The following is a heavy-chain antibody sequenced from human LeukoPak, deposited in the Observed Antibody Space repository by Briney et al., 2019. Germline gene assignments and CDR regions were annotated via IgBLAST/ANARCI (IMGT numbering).Heavy chain of an antibody. CDR1: GFTFSNAW. J-gene: IGHJ4*02. CDR3: TTDFSGYGTFDY. Sequence: GGSLRLSCAASGFTFSNAWMIWVRQAPGKGLEWVGRIKSKTDGGTTDYAAPVKGRFTISRDDSKNTLYLQMNSLKTEDTAVYYCTTDFSGYGTFDYWGQGTLVTVSS. D-gene: IGHD5-12*01. V-gene: IGHV3-15*01. CDR2: IKSKTDGGTT.